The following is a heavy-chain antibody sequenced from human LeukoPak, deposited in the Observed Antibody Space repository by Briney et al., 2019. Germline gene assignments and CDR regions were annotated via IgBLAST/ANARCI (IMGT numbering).Heavy chain of an antibody. Sequence: GGSLRLSCAASGFTFSSYWMSWVRQAPGKGLEWVANIKQDGSEKYYVDSVKGRFTISRDNAKNSLYLQMNSLRAEDTAVYYCARDPYDFRSGSLYGMDVWGQGTTVTVSS. J-gene: IGHJ6*02. CDR2: IKQDGSEK. D-gene: IGHD3-3*01. CDR1: GFTFSSYW. V-gene: IGHV3-7*03. CDR3: ARDPYDFRSGSLYGMDV.